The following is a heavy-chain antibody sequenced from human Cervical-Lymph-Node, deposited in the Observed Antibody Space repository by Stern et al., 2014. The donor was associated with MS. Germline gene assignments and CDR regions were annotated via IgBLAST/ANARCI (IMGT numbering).Heavy chain of an antibody. CDR1: GGTFRNFA. J-gene: IGHJ6*02. CDR2: IIPVFGPP. Sequence: VQLVESGSEVTKPGSSVNVTCKASGGTFRNFAVNWVRQAPGQGLEWVGGIIPVFGPPTYAQKFQGRLTIISDESTNTVSMKLRSLTTDDTATYFCASAHPATRRGYKGMNVWGQGTTIAVSS. D-gene: IGHD2-2*01. CDR3: ASAHPATRRGYKGMNV. V-gene: IGHV1-69*01.